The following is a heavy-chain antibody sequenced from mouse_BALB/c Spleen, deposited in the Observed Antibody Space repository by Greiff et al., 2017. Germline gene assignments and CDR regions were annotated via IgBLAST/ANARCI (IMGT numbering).Heavy chain of an antibody. J-gene: IGHJ2*01. CDR3: TRDPANYFDY. Sequence: EVKVVESGGGLVKPGGSLKLSCAASGFTFSSYTMSWVRQTPEKRLEWVATISSGGSYTYYPDSVKGRFTISRDNAKNTLYLQMSSLKSEDTAMYYCTRDPANYFDYWGQGTTLTVSS. V-gene: IGHV5-6-4*01. CDR2: ISSGGSYT. CDR1: GFTFSSYT.